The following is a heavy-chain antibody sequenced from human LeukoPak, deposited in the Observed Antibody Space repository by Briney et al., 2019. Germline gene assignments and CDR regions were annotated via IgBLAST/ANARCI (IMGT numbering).Heavy chain of an antibody. J-gene: IGHJ6*04. Sequence: GGSLRLSCAASGFTLSSYRMHWVRQAPGKGLEWVGNIKEDGSEKNYADSVNGRFTTSRDNAKNSLYLQMNSLRAEDTAVYYCAELGITMIGGVWGKGTTVTISS. CDR1: GFTLSSYR. CDR2: IKEDGSEK. V-gene: IGHV3-7*01. CDR3: AELGITMIGGV. D-gene: IGHD3-10*02.